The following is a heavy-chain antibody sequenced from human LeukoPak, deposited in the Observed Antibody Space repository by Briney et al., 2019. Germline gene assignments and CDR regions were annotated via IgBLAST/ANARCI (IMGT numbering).Heavy chain of an antibody. Sequence: PSETLSLTCTVSGGSISSSSYYWGWIRQPPGKGLEWIGSIYYSGSTYYNPSLKSRVTISVDTSKNQFSLKLSSVTAADTAVYYCARVRDGYIQWYFDYWGQGTLVTVSS. CDR1: GGSISSSSYY. D-gene: IGHD5-24*01. CDR2: IYYSGST. V-gene: IGHV4-39*07. J-gene: IGHJ4*02. CDR3: ARVRDGYIQWYFDY.